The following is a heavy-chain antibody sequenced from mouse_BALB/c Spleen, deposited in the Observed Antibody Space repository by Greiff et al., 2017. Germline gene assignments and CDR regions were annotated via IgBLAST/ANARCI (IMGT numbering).Heavy chain of an antibody. V-gene: IGHV1S29*02. Sequence: EVQGVESGPELVKPGASVKISCKASGYTFTDYNMHWVKQSHGKSLEWIGYIYPYNGGTGYNQKFKSKATLTVDNSSSTAYMELRSLTSEDSAVYYCARSDPQLGRGFAYWGQGTLVTVSA. CDR1: GYTFTDYN. CDR3: ARSDPQLGRGFAY. D-gene: IGHD4-1*02. J-gene: IGHJ3*01. CDR2: IYPYNGGT.